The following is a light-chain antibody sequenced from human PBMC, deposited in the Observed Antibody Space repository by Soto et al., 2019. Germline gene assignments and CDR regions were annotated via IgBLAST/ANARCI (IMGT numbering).Light chain of an antibody. CDR1: SSDVGGYSY. J-gene: IGLJ2*01. CDR2: EVS. V-gene: IGLV2-8*01. Sequence: QSVLTQPPSASGSPGQSVAISCTGTSSDVGGYSYVSWYQQHPGKAPKLMIYEVSKRPSGVPDRFSGSKSGNTASLTVSGLQAEDEADYYCSSYARNRDLLFGGGTKLTVL. CDR3: SSYARNRDLL.